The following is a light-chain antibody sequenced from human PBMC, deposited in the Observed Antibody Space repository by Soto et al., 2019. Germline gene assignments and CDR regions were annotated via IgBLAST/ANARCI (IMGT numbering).Light chain of an antibody. J-gene: IGKJ1*01. CDR2: KAS. CDR1: QNIANW. CDR3: QHYNSYSEA. V-gene: IGKV1-5*03. Sequence: DIQMTQSPSTLPSFVGDRVTITFRASQNIANWLAWYRQKPGTAPELLIYKASTLKSGVPSRFSGSGSGTEFTLTISSLQPDDFATYYCQHYNSYSEAFGQGTKVDI.